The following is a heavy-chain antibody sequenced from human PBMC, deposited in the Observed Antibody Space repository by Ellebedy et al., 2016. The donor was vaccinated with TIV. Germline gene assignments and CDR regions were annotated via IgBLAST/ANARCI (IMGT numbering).Heavy chain of an antibody. CDR3: ARVGGSYFLDY. Sequence: SVKVSXXASGGTFSSYAISWVRQAPGQGLEWMGGIIPIFGTANYAQKFQGRVTITADESTSTAYMELSSLRSEDTAVYYCARVGGSYFLDYWGQGTLVTVSS. CDR2: IIPIFGTA. V-gene: IGHV1-69*13. D-gene: IGHD1-26*01. CDR1: GGTFSSYA. J-gene: IGHJ4*02.